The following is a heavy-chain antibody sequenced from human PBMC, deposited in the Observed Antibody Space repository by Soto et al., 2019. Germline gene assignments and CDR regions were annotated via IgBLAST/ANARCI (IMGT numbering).Heavy chain of an antibody. J-gene: IGHJ6*02. D-gene: IGHD2-15*01. CDR1: GYSFTDYY. CDR2: INPSSGAT. Sequence: ASVKVSCKASGYSFTDYYIHWVRQAPGQGLEWMGWINPSSGATKYAQNFQGRVTMTRVTSIRTAYMVLGSLRSGDTALYYCAKDPNLVVGKGGLDVWGQGTSFTVYS. V-gene: IGHV1-2*02. CDR3: AKDPNLVVGKGGLDV.